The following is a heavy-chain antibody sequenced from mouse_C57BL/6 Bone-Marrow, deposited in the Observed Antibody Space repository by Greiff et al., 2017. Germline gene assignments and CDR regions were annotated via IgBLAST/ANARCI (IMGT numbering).Heavy chain of an antibody. V-gene: IGHV2-9-1*01. CDR2: IWPGGGT. D-gene: IGHD1-3*01. CDR3: ARASKGKGFAY. Sequence: QVQLKESGPGLVAPSQSLSITCTVSGFSLTSYAISWVRQPPGKGLEWLGVIWPGGGTNYNSALNSRLSISKDNSKSQVFFKMNSLQTDDTARYYCARASKGKGFAYWGQGTLVTVSA. J-gene: IGHJ3*01. CDR1: GFSLTSYA.